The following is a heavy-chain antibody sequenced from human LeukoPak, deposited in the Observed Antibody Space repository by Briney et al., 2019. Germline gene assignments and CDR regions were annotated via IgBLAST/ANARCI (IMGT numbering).Heavy chain of an antibody. CDR2: IRYDGSNK. D-gene: IGHD2-2*01. V-gene: IGHV3-30*02. J-gene: IGHJ4*02. CDR3: AKVMPLYQLQWGLYDY. CDR1: GFTFSSYW. Sequence: GGSLRLSCAASGFTFSSYWMSWVRQAPGKGLEWVAFIRYDGSNKYYADSVKGRFTISRDNSKNTLYLQMNSLRAEDTAVYYCAKVMPLYQLQWGLYDYWGQGTLVTVSS.